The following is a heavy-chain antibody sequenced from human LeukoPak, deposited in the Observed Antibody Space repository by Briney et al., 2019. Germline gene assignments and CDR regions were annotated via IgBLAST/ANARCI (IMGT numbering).Heavy chain of an antibody. CDR2: INSDGYSI. D-gene: IGHD6-19*01. Sequence: PGGSLRLSCAASGFTFSNHWMHWVRQAPGKGLVWVSRINSDGYSITYADSVKGRFTISRDNAKNTLYLQMNSLIAEDTAVYFCTRAGYSSGFDSWGQGTLVTVSS. CDR3: TRAGYSSGFDS. J-gene: IGHJ5*01. CDR1: GFTFSNHW. V-gene: IGHV3-74*03.